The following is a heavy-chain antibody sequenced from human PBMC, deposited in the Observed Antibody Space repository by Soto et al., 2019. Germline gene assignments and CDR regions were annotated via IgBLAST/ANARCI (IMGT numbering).Heavy chain of an antibody. CDR3: AKDLGLHFCTNGVCSLA. Sequence: PGGSLRLSCAASGFTFNLYAMSWVRQAPGKGLEWVSTVSGSGDTTYSADSVKGRFTISRDNTKNTLYLQMNSLRVEDTALYYCAKDLGLHFCTNGVCSLAWGQGTPVTVSS. V-gene: IGHV3-23*01. J-gene: IGHJ4*02. CDR2: VSGSGDTT. D-gene: IGHD2-8*01. CDR1: GFTFNLYA.